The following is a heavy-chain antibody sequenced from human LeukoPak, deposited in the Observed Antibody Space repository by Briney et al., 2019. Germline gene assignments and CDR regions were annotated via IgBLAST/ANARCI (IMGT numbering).Heavy chain of an antibody. CDR1: GFTFSSYA. D-gene: IGHD5-18*01. J-gene: IGHJ4*02. V-gene: IGHV3-30-3*01. CDR3: ARDLDTAMVLGARELDY. CDR2: ISYDGSNK. Sequence: PGRSLRLSCAASGFTFSSYAMHWVRQAPGKGLEWVAVISYDGSNKYYADSVKGRFTISRDNSKNTLYLQMNSLRAEDTAVYYCARDLDTAMVLGARELDYWGQGTLVTVSS.